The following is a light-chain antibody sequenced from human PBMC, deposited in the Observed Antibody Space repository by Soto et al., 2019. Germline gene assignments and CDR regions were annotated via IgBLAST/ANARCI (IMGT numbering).Light chain of an antibody. Sequence: QSALTQPASVSGSPGQSITISCTGTSSDVGGFDYVSWYQQHPGKAPKLMISEVNNRPSGVSTRFSGSKSDNTASLTISGLQAADEADYYCSSYTSTNYVIFGGGTKLTVL. CDR1: SSDVGGFDY. J-gene: IGLJ2*01. V-gene: IGLV2-14*01. CDR2: EVN. CDR3: SSYTSTNYVI.